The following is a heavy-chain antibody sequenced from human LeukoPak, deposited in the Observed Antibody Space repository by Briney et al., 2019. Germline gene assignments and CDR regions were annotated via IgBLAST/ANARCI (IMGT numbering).Heavy chain of an antibody. J-gene: IGHJ4*02. D-gene: IGHD6-13*01. V-gene: IGHV1-69*01. CDR1: GGTFSSYA. CDR3: ARDGGVYSSSWYGDFDY. CDR2: IIPIFGTA. Sequence: SVKVSCKASGGTFSSYAISWVRQAPGQGLEWMGGIIPIFGTANYAQKFQGRVTITADESTSTAYMELSSLRSEDTAVYYCARDGGVYSSSWYGDFDYWGQGTLVTVSS.